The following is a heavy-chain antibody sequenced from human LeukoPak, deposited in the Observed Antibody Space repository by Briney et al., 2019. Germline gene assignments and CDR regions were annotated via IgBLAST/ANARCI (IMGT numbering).Heavy chain of an antibody. CDR2: RYYSGNT. Sequence: SETLSLTCTVSGGSISSSSYYWGWIRQPPGKGLEWIGSRYYSGNTYYNPSLKSRVTICVDTSKNQFSLKLSSVTAADTAVSHCARLRNAHHRIGALYYFDYWGQGTLVTVS. J-gene: IGHJ4*02. V-gene: IGHV4-39*01. CDR3: ARLRNAHHRIGALYYFDY. CDR1: GGSISSSSYY. D-gene: IGHD1-1*01.